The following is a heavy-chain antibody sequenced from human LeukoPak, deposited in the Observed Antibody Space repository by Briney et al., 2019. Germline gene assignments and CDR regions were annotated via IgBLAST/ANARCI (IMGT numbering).Heavy chain of an antibody. CDR2: IGPSSDNI. V-gene: IGHV3-11*06. J-gene: IGHJ4*02. D-gene: IGHD3-22*01. CDR3: AKDYYYYDSSGLDDY. CDR1: GFTFSDYF. Sequence: GGSLRLSCAASGFTFSDYFMSWIRQAPEKGLEWLSYIGPSSDNINYADSVKGRFTVSRDNAKNSLYLQMNSLRAEDTAVYYCAKDYYYYDSSGLDDYWGQGTLVTVSS.